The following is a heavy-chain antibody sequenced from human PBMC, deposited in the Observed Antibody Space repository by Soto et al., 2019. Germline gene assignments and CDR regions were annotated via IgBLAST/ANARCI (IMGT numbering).Heavy chain of an antibody. D-gene: IGHD3-10*01. Sequence: QVQLQESGPGLVKPSQTLSLTCTVSGGSISSGGYYWSWIRQQPGKGLEWIGYIYYSGSTYYNPSLKSRVTISVDTSKNQFSLKLSSVTAAYTAVYYCTREGSGSYPYYYYGMDVWGQGTTVTVSS. CDR1: GGSISSGGYY. CDR3: TREGSGSYPYYYYGMDV. CDR2: IYYSGST. J-gene: IGHJ6*02. V-gene: IGHV4-31*03.